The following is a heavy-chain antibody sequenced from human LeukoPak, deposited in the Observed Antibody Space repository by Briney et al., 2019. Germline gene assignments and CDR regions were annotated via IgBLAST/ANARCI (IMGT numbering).Heavy chain of an antibody. Sequence: SETLSLTCAVYGVSFSGYYWSWVRQPPGKGLEWIGEINHSGSTNYNPSLKSRVTISVDTSKNQFSLKLSSVTAADTAVYYCARGLGYYDDWGQGTLVTVSS. CDR1: GVSFSGYY. V-gene: IGHV4-34*01. J-gene: IGHJ4*02. CDR3: ARGLGYYDD. CDR2: INHSGST.